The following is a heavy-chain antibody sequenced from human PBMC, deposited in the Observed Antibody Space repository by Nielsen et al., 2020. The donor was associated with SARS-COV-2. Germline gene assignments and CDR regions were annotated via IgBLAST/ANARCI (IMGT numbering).Heavy chain of an antibody. V-gene: IGHV1-18*01. J-gene: IGHJ4*02. D-gene: IGHD3-10*01. CDR2: ISAYNGNT. CDR3: AGVRELGDYDDY. Sequence: ASVKVSCKASGYTFISYGISWVRQAPGQGLEWMGWISAYNGNTNYAQKLQGRVTMTTDTSTSTAYMELRSLRCDDTAVYYCAGVRELGDYDDYWGQGTLVTVSS. CDR1: GYTFISYG.